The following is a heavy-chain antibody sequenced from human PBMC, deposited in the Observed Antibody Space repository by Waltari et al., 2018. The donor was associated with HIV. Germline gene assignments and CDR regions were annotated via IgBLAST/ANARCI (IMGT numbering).Heavy chain of an antibody. CDR3: ARSLVGATYYFDY. CDR1: GFTFSSYG. CDR2: IWYDGNNK. D-gene: IGHD1-26*01. J-gene: IGHJ4*02. V-gene: IGHV3-33*01. Sequence: QVLLVESGGGVVQPGRSLRLSCAASGFTFSSYGMHWVRQAPGKGLEWVAVIWYDGNNKYYADSVKGRFTISRDNSKNTLYLQMNSLRAEDTAVYYCARSLVGATYYFDYWGQGTLVTVSS.